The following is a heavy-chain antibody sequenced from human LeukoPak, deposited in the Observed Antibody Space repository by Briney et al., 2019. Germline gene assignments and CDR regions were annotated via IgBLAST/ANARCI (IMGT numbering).Heavy chain of an antibody. V-gene: IGHV1-2*02. Sequence: ASVKVSFKASVYTFTGYYMHWVRQAPGQGLEWMGWINPNSGGTNYAQKFQGRVTMTTDTSTSTAYMELRSLGSDDTAVYYCARDSGTWVECSRTTCYIAYWGQGTLVSVSS. J-gene: IGHJ4*02. D-gene: IGHD2-2*02. CDR3: ARDSGTWVECSRTTCYIAY. CDR2: INPNSGGT. CDR1: VYTFTGYY.